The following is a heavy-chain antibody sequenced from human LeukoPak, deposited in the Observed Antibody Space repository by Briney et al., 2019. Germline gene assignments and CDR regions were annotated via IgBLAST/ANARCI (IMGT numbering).Heavy chain of an antibody. J-gene: IGHJ4*02. Sequence: GGSPRLSCAASGFVFSTYAIHWVRQAPGKGLEWVSGISGSGDSAHYADSVRGRFTISRDYSKNTVYLQMDSLRAEDTAVYYCAKDYYESSIILGGYFDFWGQGTMVTVSS. CDR1: GFVFSTYA. V-gene: IGHV3-23*01. CDR2: ISGSGDSA. CDR3: AKDYYESSIILGGYFDF. D-gene: IGHD3-22*01.